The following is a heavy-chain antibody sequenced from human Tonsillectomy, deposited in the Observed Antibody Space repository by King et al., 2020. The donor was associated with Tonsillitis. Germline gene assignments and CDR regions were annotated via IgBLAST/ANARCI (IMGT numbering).Heavy chain of an antibody. CDR3: ARKGQKYYYGSGSRYYFDY. J-gene: IGHJ4*02. CDR1: GGSFSGYY. CDR2: INHSGST. Sequence: VQLQQWGAGLLKPSETLSLTCAVYGGSFSGYYWSWIRQPPGKGLEWIGEINHSGSTNYNPSLKSRVTISVDTSKNQFSLKLSSVTAADTAVDYCARKGQKYYYGSGSRYYFDYWGQGTLVTVSS. V-gene: IGHV4-34*01. D-gene: IGHD3-10*01.